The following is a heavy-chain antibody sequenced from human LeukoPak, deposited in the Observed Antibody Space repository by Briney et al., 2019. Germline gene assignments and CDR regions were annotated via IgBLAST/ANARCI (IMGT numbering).Heavy chain of an antibody. Sequence: PGGSLSPSLAVSGFTVRSNYMRWVRQPPAPGVECVSVIYSGGSTYYADSVKGRFTISRDNSKNTLYLQMNSLRAEDTAVYYCARIRRDGYIGYFDLWGRGTLVTVSS. J-gene: IGHJ2*01. D-gene: IGHD5-24*01. CDR3: ARIRRDGYIGYFDL. CDR1: GFTVRSNY. V-gene: IGHV3-53*01. CDR2: IYSGGST.